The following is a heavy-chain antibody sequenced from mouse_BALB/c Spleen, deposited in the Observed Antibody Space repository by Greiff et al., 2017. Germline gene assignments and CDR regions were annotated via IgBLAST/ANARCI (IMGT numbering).Heavy chain of an antibody. Sequence: QVQLKESGPGLVAPSQSLSITCTVSGFSLSRYSVHWVRQPPGKGLEWLGMIWGGGSTDYNSALKSRLSISKDNSKSQVFLKMNSLQTDDTDMYYCARGGTSGEAMDYWGQGTSVTVSS. D-gene: IGHD3-3*01. CDR3: ARGGTSGEAMDY. J-gene: IGHJ4*01. CDR1: GFSLSRYS. CDR2: IWGGGST. V-gene: IGHV2-6-4*01.